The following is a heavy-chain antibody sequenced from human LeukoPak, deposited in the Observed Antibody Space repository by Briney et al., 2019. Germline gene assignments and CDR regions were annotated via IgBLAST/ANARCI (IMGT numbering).Heavy chain of an antibody. Sequence: PGGSLRLSCAASGFTFYNYAMSWVRQAPGKGLEWVSAISGSGGSTYYADSVKGRFAISRDNSKNTLYLQMNSLRAEDTAVYYCAKDVESPPNWGQGTLVTVSS. CDR3: AKDVESPPN. CDR1: GFTFYNYA. J-gene: IGHJ4*02. CDR2: ISGSGGST. V-gene: IGHV3-23*01.